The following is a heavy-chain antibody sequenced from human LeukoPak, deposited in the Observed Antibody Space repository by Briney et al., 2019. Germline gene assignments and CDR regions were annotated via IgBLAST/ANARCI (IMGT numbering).Heavy chain of an antibody. Sequence: ASVKVSCKASGYTFTSYDINWVRQATGQGLEWMGWMNPNSGNTGYAQKFQGRVTMTRNTSISTAYMELSSLRSEDTAVYYCARLVSFTYYDFWSGYRNHNWFDPWGQGTLVTVSS. J-gene: IGHJ5*02. CDR1: GYTFTSYD. CDR3: ARLVSFTYYDFWSGYRNHNWFDP. CDR2: MNPNSGNT. V-gene: IGHV1-8*01. D-gene: IGHD3-3*01.